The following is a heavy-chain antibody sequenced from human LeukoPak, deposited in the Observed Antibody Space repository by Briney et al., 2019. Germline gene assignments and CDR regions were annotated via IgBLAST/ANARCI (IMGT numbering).Heavy chain of an antibody. CDR1: GFPFSSSW. CDR3: ARELELRRSDY. Sequence: GGSLRLSCAASGFPFSSSWMSWVRQAPGKGLEWVSYISSSSSTIYYADSVKGRFTISRDNAKNSLYLQMNSLRAEDTAVYYCARELELRRSDYWGQGTLVTVSS. D-gene: IGHD1-7*01. J-gene: IGHJ4*02. CDR2: ISSSSSTI. V-gene: IGHV3-48*04.